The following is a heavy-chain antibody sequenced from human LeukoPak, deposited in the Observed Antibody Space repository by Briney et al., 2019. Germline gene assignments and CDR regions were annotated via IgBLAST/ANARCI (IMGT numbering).Heavy chain of an antibody. CDR3: AKDQGRIVGAIRPLVAPDY. D-gene: IGHD1-26*01. V-gene: IGHV3-23*01. CDR1: GFTFNSYV. J-gene: IGHJ4*02. Sequence: GGSLRLSCAASGFTFNSYVMSWVRQAPGKGLEWVSIISGSDGSTYYADFVKGRFIISRDNSKNTLYLQMNSLRVEDTAVYYCAKDQGRIVGAIRPLVAPDYWGQGTLVTVSS. CDR2: ISGSDGST.